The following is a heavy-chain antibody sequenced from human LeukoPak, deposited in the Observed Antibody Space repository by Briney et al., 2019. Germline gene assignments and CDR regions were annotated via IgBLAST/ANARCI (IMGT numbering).Heavy chain of an antibody. D-gene: IGHD1-26*01. CDR1: GGSISSSNW. V-gene: IGHV4-4*02. CDR2: IYHSGST. CDR3: ARGSRSYGHYYYYGMDV. Sequence: PSETLSLTCAVSGGSISSSNWWSWVRQPPGKGLEWIGEIYHSGSTNYNPSLKSRVTISVDKSKNQFSLKLSSVTAADTAVYYCARGSRSYGHYYYYGMDVWGQGTTVTVSS. J-gene: IGHJ6*02.